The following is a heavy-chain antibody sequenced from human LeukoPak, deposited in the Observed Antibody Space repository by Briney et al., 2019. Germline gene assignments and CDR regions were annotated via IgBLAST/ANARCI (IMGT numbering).Heavy chain of an antibody. D-gene: IGHD6-13*01. CDR3: AKQQLVRCFDY. Sequence: SEIMSLTCTVSGGSITSSSYYWGWIRQPPGKGLEWIGSIFSSGSTYYNPSLKSRVTISVDTSKTQFSLKLSSVTAADTAVYYCAKQQLVRCFDYWGQGTLVTVSS. CDR1: GGSITSSSYY. J-gene: IGHJ4*02. V-gene: IGHV4-39*01. CDR2: IFSSGST.